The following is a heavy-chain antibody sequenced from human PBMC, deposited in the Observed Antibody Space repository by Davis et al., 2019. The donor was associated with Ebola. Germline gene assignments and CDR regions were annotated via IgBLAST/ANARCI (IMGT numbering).Heavy chain of an antibody. CDR1: GFTFSSYS. D-gene: IGHD3-3*01. J-gene: IGHJ4*02. Sequence: PGGSLRLSCAASGFTFSSYSMNWVRQAPGKGLEWVSSISSSSSYIYYADSVKGRFTISRDNAKNSLYLQMNSLGAEDTAVYYCARPGWGGYYEFDYWGQGTLVTVSS. CDR3: ARPGWGGYYEFDY. CDR2: ISSSSSYI. V-gene: IGHV3-21*01.